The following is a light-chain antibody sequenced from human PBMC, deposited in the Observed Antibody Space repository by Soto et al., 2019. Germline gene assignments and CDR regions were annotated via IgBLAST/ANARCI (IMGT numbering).Light chain of an antibody. CDR3: QQYGGSWT. V-gene: IGKV3-20*01. CDR1: QSVSSSY. Sequence: EIVLTQSPASLSSFPGERATLSCRASQSVSSSYLAWYQQKPGQAPRLLIYGASSRATGIPDRFSGSGSGTDFTLTINRLEPEDFAVYYCQQYGGSWTFGQGTKVDIK. CDR2: GAS. J-gene: IGKJ1*01.